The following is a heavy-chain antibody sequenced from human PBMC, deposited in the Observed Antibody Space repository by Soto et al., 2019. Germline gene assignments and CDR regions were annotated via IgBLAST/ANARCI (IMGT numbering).Heavy chain of an antibody. CDR3: ARDAPERYCSGGSCYDAGYYFDY. V-gene: IGHV1-2*04. CDR1: GYTFTGYY. J-gene: IGHJ4*02. CDR2: INPNSGGT. D-gene: IGHD2-15*01. Sequence: QVQLVQSGAEVKKPGASVKVSCKASGYTFTGYYMHWVRQAPGQGLEWMGWINPNSGGTNYAQKFQGWVTMTRDTSISTAYMELSRLRSDDTAVYYCARDAPERYCSGGSCYDAGYYFDYWGQGTLVTVSS.